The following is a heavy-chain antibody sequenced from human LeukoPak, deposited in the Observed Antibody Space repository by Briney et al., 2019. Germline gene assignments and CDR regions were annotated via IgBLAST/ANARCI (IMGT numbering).Heavy chain of an antibody. D-gene: IGHD3-16*01. V-gene: IGHV3-23*01. CDR2: ISGSGATT. CDR1: GFTFSNYA. J-gene: IGHJ5*02. CDR3: AKSSVGGYVNWFDP. Sequence: GGSLRLSCAASGFTFSNYAMSWVRHTPGKGLEWVSGISGSGATTYYADSVKGRFTISRDNSKNTLYLQMNSLRAEDTAVYYCAKSSVGGYVNWFDPWGQGTLVTVSS.